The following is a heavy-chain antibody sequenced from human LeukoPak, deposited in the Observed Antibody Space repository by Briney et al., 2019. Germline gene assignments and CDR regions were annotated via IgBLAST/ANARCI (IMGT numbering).Heavy chain of an antibody. J-gene: IGHJ6*02. D-gene: IGHD2-8*01. V-gene: IGHV1-2*02. CDR1: GYTFTGYY. CDR2: INPNSGGT. Sequence: ASVKVSCKASGYTFTGYYMHWVRQAPGQGLEWMGWINPNSGGTNYAQKFQGRVTMTRDTSISTAYMELSRLRSDDTAMYYCARAQLMVYATGYYYGMDVWGQGTTVTVSS. CDR3: ARAQLMVYATGYYYGMDV.